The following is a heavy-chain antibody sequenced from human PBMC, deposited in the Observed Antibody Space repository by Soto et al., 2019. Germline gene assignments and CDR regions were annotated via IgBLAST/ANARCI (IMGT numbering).Heavy chain of an antibody. V-gene: IGHV3-23*01. D-gene: IGHD3-3*02. CDR1: GFIFSNYA. CDR2: ISVGDGPT. Sequence: EVQLLDSGGGLVQPGESLTLACAASGFIFSNYAMSWLRQAPGKGLEWVSGISVGDGPTYYADSVKGRFTISRDSSRTTLYLQMNSLRADDKAVYYCVLGISYYCDYWGQGTLVTVS. J-gene: IGHJ4*02. CDR3: VLGISYYCDY.